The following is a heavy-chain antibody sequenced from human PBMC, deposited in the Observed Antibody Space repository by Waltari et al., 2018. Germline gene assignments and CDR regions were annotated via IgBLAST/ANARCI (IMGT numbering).Heavy chain of an antibody. CDR1: GFHFSNHV. V-gene: IGHV3-23*01. D-gene: IGHD2-2*01. CDR3: ARETDCTRTRCYYHGMDV. CDR2: ISGSDGGT. J-gene: IGHJ6*01. Sequence: EVQLLGSGGDLVQPGGTLILSCAASGFHFSNHVMTSFRQATGKGLEWVSAISGSDGGTEYAGSVKGRFAISRDNARDTLFLQMNRLRPEDTAVYFCARETDCTRTRCYYHGMDVWGRGTTVIVSS.